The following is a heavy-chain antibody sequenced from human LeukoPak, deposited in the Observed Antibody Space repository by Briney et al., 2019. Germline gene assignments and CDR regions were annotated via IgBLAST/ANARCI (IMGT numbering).Heavy chain of an antibody. D-gene: IGHD1-1*01. V-gene: IGHV3-7*01. Sequence: PGGSLRLSCAASGFTFSTHWMTWVRQAPGKGLEWVAKIKEDGSETSYVDSVKGRLTISRDNAKNSLHLQMNSLRAEDTGLYYCARMQIDTGYRHFDIWGPGTMVTVSS. CDR1: GFTFSTHW. CDR3: ARMQIDTGYRHFDI. CDR2: IKEDGSET. J-gene: IGHJ3*02.